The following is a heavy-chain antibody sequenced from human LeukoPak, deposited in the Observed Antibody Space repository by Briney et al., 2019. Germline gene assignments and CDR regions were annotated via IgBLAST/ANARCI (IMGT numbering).Heavy chain of an antibody. CDR1: GGSFSGYY. J-gene: IGHJ4*02. V-gene: IGHV4-34*01. CDR2: INHSGST. Sequence: SETLSLTCAVYGGSFSGYYWSWIRQPPGKGLEWIGEINHSGSTNYNPSLKSRVTISVDTSKNQFSLKLSSVTAADTAVYYCARDPSGGAVAIFDYWGQGTLVTVSS. CDR3: ARDPSGGAVAIFDY. D-gene: IGHD6-19*01.